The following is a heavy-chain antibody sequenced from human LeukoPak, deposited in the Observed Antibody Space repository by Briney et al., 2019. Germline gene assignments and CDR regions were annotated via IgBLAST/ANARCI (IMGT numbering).Heavy chain of an antibody. CDR1: GGSISSYY. CDR2: IYYSGST. CDR3: ARDPRTYDILTGPYYYYGMDV. J-gene: IGHJ6*04. Sequence: SETLSLTCTVSGGSISSYYWSWIRQPPGKGLEWIGYIYYSGSTNYNPSLKSRVTISVDTSKNQFSLKLSSVTAADTAVYYCARDPRTYDILTGPYYYYGMDVWGKGTTVTVSS. V-gene: IGHV4-59*01. D-gene: IGHD3-9*01.